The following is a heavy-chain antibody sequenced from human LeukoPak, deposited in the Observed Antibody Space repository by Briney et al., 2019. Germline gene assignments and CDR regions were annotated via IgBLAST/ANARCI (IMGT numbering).Heavy chain of an antibody. CDR1: GGSISSSSYY. V-gene: IGHV4-39*01. J-gene: IGHJ4*02. D-gene: IGHD2-15*01. Sequence: SETLSLTCTVSGGSISSSSYYWGWIRQPPGKGLEWIGSFYYSGSTYYNPSLKSRVTISADTSKNQFSLKLSSVTAADTAVYCCARLWRAAIDYGGQGILVTVSS. CDR3: ARLWRAAIDY. CDR2: FYYSGST.